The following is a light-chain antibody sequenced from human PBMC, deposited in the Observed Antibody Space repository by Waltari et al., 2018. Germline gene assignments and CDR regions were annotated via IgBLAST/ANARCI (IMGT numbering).Light chain of an antibody. V-gene: IGLV3-21*01. CDR2: YDS. CDR3: QVWDANTDPGV. Sequence: SYVLTQPPSVAAAPGETARVTCGGNNIERKSVHWYQQKPGQAPGLVISYDSDRPSGIPERFSGSNSGDTATLTISRVEAGDEADYYCQVWDANTDPGVFGTGTEVTVL. CDR1: NIERKS. J-gene: IGLJ1*01.